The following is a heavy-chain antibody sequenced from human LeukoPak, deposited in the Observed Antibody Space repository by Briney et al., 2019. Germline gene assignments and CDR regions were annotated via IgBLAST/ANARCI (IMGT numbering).Heavy chain of an antibody. V-gene: IGHV4-38-2*01. J-gene: IGHJ5*02. CDR1: GYSISSGYY. D-gene: IGHD6-19*01. CDR2: IYHSGST. CDR3: ATEVGQWLVRT. Sequence: PSETLSLTXVVSGYSISSGYYWGWIRQPPGKGLEWIGSIYHSGSTYYNPSLKSRVTISVDTSKNQFSLKLSSVTAADTAVYYCATEVGQWLVRTWGQGTLVTVSS.